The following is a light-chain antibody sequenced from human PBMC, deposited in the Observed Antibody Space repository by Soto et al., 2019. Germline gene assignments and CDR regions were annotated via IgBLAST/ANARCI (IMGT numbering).Light chain of an antibody. CDR2: GTS. J-gene: IGKJ1*01. CDR3: QHYGSSPPGT. V-gene: IGKV3-20*01. CDR1: QSVTSSY. Sequence: EIVLTQSPGILSLSPGERATLSCRASQSVTSSYLAWYQQKPGQAPRLLIYGTSSRATGIPDRFSGSGSGTDFTLTINRLEPEDFAVYYCQHYGSSPPGTFGQGTKVDIK.